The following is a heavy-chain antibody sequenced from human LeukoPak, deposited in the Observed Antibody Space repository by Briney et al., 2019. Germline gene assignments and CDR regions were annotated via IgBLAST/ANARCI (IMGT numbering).Heavy chain of an antibody. V-gene: IGHV4-34*01. CDR1: GVSFHGYY. Sequence: SETLSLTCSVSGVSFHGYYWSWVRQTPEKGLEWIREINDSGITNFNPSLKSRITMSVDTSKKQFSLILRSVTAADTALFYCARVYSFGSQALPRRNWFDPWGQGTRVIVSS. CDR3: ARVYSFGSQALPRRNWFDP. CDR2: INDSGIT. D-gene: IGHD3-16*01. J-gene: IGHJ5*02.